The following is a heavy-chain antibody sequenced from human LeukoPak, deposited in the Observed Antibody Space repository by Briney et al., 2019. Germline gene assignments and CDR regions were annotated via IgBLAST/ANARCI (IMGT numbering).Heavy chain of an antibody. D-gene: IGHD1-26*01. Sequence: PSETLSLTCTVSGGSISSSSYYWGWIRQPPGKGLEWIGSIYYSGSTYYNPSLKSRVTISVDTSKNQFSLKLSSVTAADTAVYYCARQYSGSYGAFDIWGQGTMVTVSS. CDR1: GGSISSSSYY. V-gene: IGHV4-39*01. CDR2: IYYSGST. CDR3: ARQYSGSYGAFDI. J-gene: IGHJ3*02.